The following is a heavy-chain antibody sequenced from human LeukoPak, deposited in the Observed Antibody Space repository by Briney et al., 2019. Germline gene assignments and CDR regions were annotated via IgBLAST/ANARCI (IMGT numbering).Heavy chain of an antibody. CDR2: NIPIFGTT. CDR3: AREDGTRITMYGVGGWFDP. D-gene: IGHD3-3*01. CDR1: GGTFSSYA. J-gene: IGHJ5*02. Sequence: GASEKVSCKASGGTFSSYAISWVRQAPGQGLEWMGGNIPIFGTTNYAQKFQGRVTISTDESTSTAYMELSSLRSEDTAVYYCAREDGTRITMYGVGGWFDPWGQGTLVTVSS. V-gene: IGHV1-69*05.